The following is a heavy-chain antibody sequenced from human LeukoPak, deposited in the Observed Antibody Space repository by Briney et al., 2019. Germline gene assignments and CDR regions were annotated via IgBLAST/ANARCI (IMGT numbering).Heavy chain of an antibody. J-gene: IGHJ3*02. CDR1: GYTFTSYG. D-gene: IGHD3-3*01. Sequence: ASVKVSCKASGYTFTSYGISWVRQAPGQGLEWMGWISAYNGNTKYAQKLQGRVAMTTDTSTSTAYMELRSLRSDDTAVYYCARPYDFWSGYEALHDAFDIWGQGAMVTVSS. V-gene: IGHV1-18*01. CDR2: ISAYNGNT. CDR3: ARPYDFWSGYEALHDAFDI.